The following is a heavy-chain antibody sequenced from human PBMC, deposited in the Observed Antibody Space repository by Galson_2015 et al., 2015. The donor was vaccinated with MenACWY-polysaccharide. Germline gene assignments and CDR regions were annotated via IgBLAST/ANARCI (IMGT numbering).Heavy chain of an antibody. CDR3: AKDMGAYSSSLGY. J-gene: IGHJ4*02. D-gene: IGHD6-13*01. CDR2: ISWNSGSI. CDR1: GFTFDDYA. V-gene: IGHV3-9*01. Sequence: SLRLSCAASGFTFDDYAMHWVRQAPGKGLEWVSGISWNSGSIGYADSVKGRFTISRDNAKNSQYLQMNSLRAEDTALYYCAKDMGAYSSSLGYWGQGTLVTVSS.